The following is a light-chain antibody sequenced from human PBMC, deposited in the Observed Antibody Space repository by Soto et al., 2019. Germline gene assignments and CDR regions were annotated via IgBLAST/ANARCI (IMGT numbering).Light chain of an antibody. CDR1: QGISNY. CDR3: QKYNTAPWT. V-gene: IGKV1-27*01. Sequence: DIQMTQSPSSLSASVGDRVTITCRASQGISNYLAWYQQKPGKVPKFLIYNESTWQSGVPSRLSGSGSGTDFTLTSSSLQPEDVATYYGQKYNTAPWTFGQGTKVEIK. CDR2: NES. J-gene: IGKJ1*01.